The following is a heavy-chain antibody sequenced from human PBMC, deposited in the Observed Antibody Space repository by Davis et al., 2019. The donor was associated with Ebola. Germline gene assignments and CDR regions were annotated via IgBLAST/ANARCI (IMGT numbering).Heavy chain of an antibody. CDR1: GSPSSSHS. V-gene: IGHV3-74*01. CDR3: TRDFDYGGGY. J-gene: IGHJ4*02. Sequence: PGRLLRSSLSALGSPSSSHSIHWVSQAPGKGLVWVSCINGDGSTTGYAASVKGRFTTSRDNAKNTLYLQMNSLRAEDTAVYYCTRDFDYGGGYWGQGTLVTVSS. CDR2: INGDGSTT. D-gene: IGHD4-17*01.